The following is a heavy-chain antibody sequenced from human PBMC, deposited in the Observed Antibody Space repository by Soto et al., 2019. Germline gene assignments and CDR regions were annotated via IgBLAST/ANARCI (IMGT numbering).Heavy chain of an antibody. CDR2: IWFDGDNK. CDR1: GLTFKNFG. V-gene: IGHV3-33*01. J-gene: IGHJ4*02. CDR3: ARDLGFGDRRSCDY. D-gene: IGHD2-21*01. Sequence: QVQVVESGGGVVQPGRSLRLSCAASGLTFKNFGIHWVRQAPGKGLEWVALIWFDGDNKYYLDSVRGRFTVSRDNSNNTVYLQMNSLRAEDTAVYYCARDLGFGDRRSCDYWGQGTLVTVSS.